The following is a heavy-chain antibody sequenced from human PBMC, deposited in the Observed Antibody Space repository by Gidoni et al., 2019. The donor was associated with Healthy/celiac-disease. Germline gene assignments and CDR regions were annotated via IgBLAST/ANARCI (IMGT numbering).Heavy chain of an antibody. V-gene: IGHV4-31*03. Sequence: QVQLQESGPGLVKPSQTLSLTCTVSGGSISSGGYYWSWIRQHPGKGLEWIGYIYYSGSTYYNPSLKSRVTISVDTSKNQFSLKLSSVTAADTAVYYCASLRYDFWSGYYTGYYYGMDVWGQGTTVTVSS. J-gene: IGHJ6*02. D-gene: IGHD3-3*01. CDR3: ASLRYDFWSGYYTGYYYGMDV. CDR2: IYYSGST. CDR1: GGSISSGGYY.